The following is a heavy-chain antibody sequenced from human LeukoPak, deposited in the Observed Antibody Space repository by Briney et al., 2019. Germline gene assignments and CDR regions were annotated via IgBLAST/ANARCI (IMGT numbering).Heavy chain of an antibody. D-gene: IGHD3-22*01. CDR2: INPSGGST. V-gene: IGHV1-46*01. CDR3: AREGSPDYYDSSGYSDAFDI. J-gene: IGHJ3*02. Sequence: ASVKVSCKASGYTFTSYYMHWVRQAPGQGLEWMGIINPSGGSTSYAQKFQGRVTMTRDTSTSPVYMELSSLRSEDTAVYYCAREGSPDYYDSSGYSDAFDIWGQGTMVTVSS. CDR1: GYTFTSYY.